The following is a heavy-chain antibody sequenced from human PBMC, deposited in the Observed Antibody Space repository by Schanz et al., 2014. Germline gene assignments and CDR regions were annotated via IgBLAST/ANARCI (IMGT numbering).Heavy chain of an antibody. J-gene: IGHJ4*02. CDR2: IGGSGDST. D-gene: IGHD3-9*01. V-gene: IGHV3-23*01. Sequence: EVHLLESGGGLVQPGGSLRLSCAASGFTFSNHALSWVRQAPGKGLEWVSGIGGSGDSTHYADSVKGRFSISRDNSKKTLYLQVNSLRAEDTAVYYCAKHVRSLTGNDYWGQGTLVTVSS. CDR1: GFTFSNHA. CDR3: AKHVRSLTGNDY.